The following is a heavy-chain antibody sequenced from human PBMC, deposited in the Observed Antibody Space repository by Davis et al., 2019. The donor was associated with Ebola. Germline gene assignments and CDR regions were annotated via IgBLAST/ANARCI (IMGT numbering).Heavy chain of an antibody. CDR3: ARAVSSSSWYYYYYYGMDV. D-gene: IGHD6-13*01. CDR2: IIPILGIA. J-gene: IGHJ6*02. V-gene: IGHV1-69*10. CDR1: GYTFTSYA. Sequence: SVKVSCKASGYTFTSYAISWVRQAPGQGLEWMGGIIPILGIANYAQKFQGRVTITADESTGTAYMELSSLRSEDTAVYYCARAVSSSSWYYYYYYGMDVWGQGTTVTVSS.